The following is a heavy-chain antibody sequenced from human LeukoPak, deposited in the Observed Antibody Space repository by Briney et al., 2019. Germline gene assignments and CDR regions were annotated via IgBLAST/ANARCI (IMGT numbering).Heavy chain of an antibody. CDR2: INHSGST. CDR3: ARARGSFTYYFDY. Sequence: SEALSLTCAVHGGPFSGYYWSWICQPPGKGLEWIGEINHSGSTNYNPSLKSRVTISVDTSKNQFSLKLSSVTAADTAVYYCARARGSFTYYFDYWGQGTLVTVSS. D-gene: IGHD3-16*01. V-gene: IGHV4-34*01. J-gene: IGHJ4*02. CDR1: GGPFSGYY.